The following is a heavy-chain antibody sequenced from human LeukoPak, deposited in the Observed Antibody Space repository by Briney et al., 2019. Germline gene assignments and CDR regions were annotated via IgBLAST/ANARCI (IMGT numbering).Heavy chain of an antibody. CDR1: GGSISSSSYY. V-gene: IGHV4-39*07. Sequence: SETLSLTCTVSGGSISSSSYYWGWIRQPPGKGLEWIGSIYYSGSTYYHPSLKSRVTISVDTSKNQFSLKLSSVTAADTAVYYCATRRDGYNWGKGWFDPWGQGTLVTVSS. J-gene: IGHJ5*02. D-gene: IGHD5-24*01. CDR2: IYYSGST. CDR3: ATRRDGYNWGKGWFDP.